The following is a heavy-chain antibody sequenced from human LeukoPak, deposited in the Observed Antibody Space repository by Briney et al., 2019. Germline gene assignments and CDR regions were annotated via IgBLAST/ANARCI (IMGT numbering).Heavy chain of an antibody. J-gene: IGHJ4*02. CDR3: ARDGGVAAYYFDY. Sequence: GGSLRLSCAASGFTFSSYGMHWVRQAPGKGLEWVAVVWYDGDNKFYADSVKGRFTISRDNSKNTLYLQMNSLRAEDTAIYYCARDGGVAAYYFDYWGKGTLVTVSS. D-gene: IGHD3-16*01. CDR2: VWYDGDNK. V-gene: IGHV3-33*01. CDR1: GFTFSSYG.